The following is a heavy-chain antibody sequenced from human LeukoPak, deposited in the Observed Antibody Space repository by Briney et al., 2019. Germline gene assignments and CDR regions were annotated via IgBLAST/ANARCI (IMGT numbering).Heavy chain of an antibody. V-gene: IGHV4-34*01. D-gene: IGHD5-18*01. CDR1: GGSFSGYY. Sequence: PSETLSLTCAVYGGSFSGYYWSWIRQPPGKGLEWIGEINHSGSTNYNPSLKSRVTISVDTSKNQFSLKLSSVTAADTAVYYCARVEVGYSYGHDYWGQGTLVTVSS. J-gene: IGHJ4*02. CDR3: ARVEVGYSYGHDY. CDR2: INHSGST.